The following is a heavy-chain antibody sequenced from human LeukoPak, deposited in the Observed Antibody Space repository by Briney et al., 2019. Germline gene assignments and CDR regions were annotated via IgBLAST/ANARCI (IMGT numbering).Heavy chain of an antibody. Sequence: GASVKVSCKATGGTFSSYAISWVRQAPGQGLEWMGGIIPIFGTANYAQKFQGRVTITTDESTSTAYMELSSLRSEGTAVYYCARDHSGWPSKYWGQGTLVTVSS. CDR1: GGTFSSYA. J-gene: IGHJ4*02. CDR2: IIPIFGTA. D-gene: IGHD6-19*01. V-gene: IGHV1-69*05. CDR3: ARDHSGWPSKY.